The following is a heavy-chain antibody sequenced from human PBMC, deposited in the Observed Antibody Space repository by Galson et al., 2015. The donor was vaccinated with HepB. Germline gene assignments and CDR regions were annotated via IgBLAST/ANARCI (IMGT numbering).Heavy chain of an antibody. J-gene: IGHJ4*02. CDR1: GGSINSYY. CDR2: IYYSGST. D-gene: IGHD6-13*01. CDR3: ARATYSSSWYSDFDY. V-gene: IGHV4-59*01. Sequence: ETLSLTCTVSGGSINSYYWSWIRQPPGKGLEWIGYIYYSGSTNYNPSLKSRVTISVDTSKNQFSLKLSSVTAADTAVYYCARATYSSSWYSDFDYWGQGTLVTVSS.